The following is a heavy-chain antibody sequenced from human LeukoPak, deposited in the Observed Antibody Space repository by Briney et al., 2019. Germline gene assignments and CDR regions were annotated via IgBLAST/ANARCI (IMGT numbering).Heavy chain of an antibody. CDR1: GFTFSSYA. V-gene: IGHV3-23*01. D-gene: IGHD2-15*01. CDR2: ISGSGGST. Sequence: GGSLRLSCAASGFTFSSYAMSWVHQAPGKGLEWVSAISGSGGSTYYADSVKGRFTISRDNSKNTLYLQMNSLRAEDTAVYYCAKDLRGDPYCSGGSCYADAFDIWGQGTMVTVSS. CDR3: AKDLRGDPYCSGGSCYADAFDI. J-gene: IGHJ3*02.